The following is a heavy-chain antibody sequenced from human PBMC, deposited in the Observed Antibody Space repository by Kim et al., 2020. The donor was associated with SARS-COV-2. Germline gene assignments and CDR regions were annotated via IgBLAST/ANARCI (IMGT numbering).Heavy chain of an antibody. J-gene: IGHJ5*02. V-gene: IGHV4-39*01. Sequence: KVRVTISVDTSKNQFSLKLSSVTAADTAVYYCARNWPEFSYQLLPFWFDPWGQGTLVTVSS. CDR3: ARNWPEFSYQLLPFWFDP. D-gene: IGHD2-2*01.